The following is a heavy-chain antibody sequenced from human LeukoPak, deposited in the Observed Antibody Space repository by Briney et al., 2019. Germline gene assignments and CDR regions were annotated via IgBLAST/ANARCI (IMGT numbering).Heavy chain of an antibody. J-gene: IGHJ6*03. CDR1: GYTFTSYG. CDR3: ARASIAAAAYYYYMDV. D-gene: IGHD6-13*01. V-gene: IGHV1-18*01. CDR2: ISVYNDNT. Sequence: GASVKVSCKASGYTFTSYGISWVRQAPGQGLEWMGWISVYNDNTNYAQKFQGRVTMTTDTSTNTAYMELSSLRSEDTAVYYCARASIAAAAYYYYMDVWGKGTTVTISS.